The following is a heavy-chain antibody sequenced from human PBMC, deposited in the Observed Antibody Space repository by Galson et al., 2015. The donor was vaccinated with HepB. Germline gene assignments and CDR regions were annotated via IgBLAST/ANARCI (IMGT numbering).Heavy chain of an antibody. J-gene: IGHJ4*02. Sequence: SVKVSCKASGYTFTDYAISWVRQAPGQGLEWVGWINTNTGNPTYAPGFTGRFVFSLDTSVTTTYLQITSLKAEDTAVYYCARWGDGGSYSQYWGQGILVTVST. V-gene: IGHV7-4-1*02. CDR1: GYTFTDYA. CDR3: ARWGDGGSYSQY. D-gene: IGHD1-26*01. CDR2: INTNTGNP.